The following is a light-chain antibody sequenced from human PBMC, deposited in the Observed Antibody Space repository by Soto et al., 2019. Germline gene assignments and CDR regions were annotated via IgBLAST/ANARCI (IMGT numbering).Light chain of an antibody. Sequence: QSVLTQPPSVSGAPGQRVTISCTGNSSNLGAGYDVHWYQQLPGAAPKLVIFGNRNRPSGVPERFSGSKSGNTASLTVSGLQTEDEADYYCGSHAGNSNLVFGGGTKLTVL. CDR1: SSNLGAGYD. CDR3: GSHAGNSNLV. J-gene: IGLJ3*02. V-gene: IGLV1-40*01. CDR2: GNR.